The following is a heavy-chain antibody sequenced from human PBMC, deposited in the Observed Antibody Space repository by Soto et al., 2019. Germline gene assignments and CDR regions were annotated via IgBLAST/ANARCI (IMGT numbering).Heavy chain of an antibody. Sequence: EVQLLESGGGLVQPGGSLRLSCAASGFTFSSYAVTWVRQGPGKGLEWVSGISGGGDYTYYAESVRGRFTISRDNSRNTVYLQMNSLRTEDTALYYCAKDYGRGIGGKFDYWGLGTPVTVSS. V-gene: IGHV3-23*01. D-gene: IGHD2-21*01. CDR2: ISGGGDYT. CDR3: AKDYGRGIGGKFDY. CDR1: GFTFSSYA. J-gene: IGHJ4*02.